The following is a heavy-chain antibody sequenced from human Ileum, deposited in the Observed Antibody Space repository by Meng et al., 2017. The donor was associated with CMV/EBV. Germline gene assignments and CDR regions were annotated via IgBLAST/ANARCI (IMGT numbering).Heavy chain of an antibody. CDR1: GYTFTSYY. Sequence: ASVKVSCKASGYTFTSYYMHWVRQAPGQGLEWMGIINPSGGSTSYAQKFQGRVTMTRDTSTSTVYMELSSLRSEDKAVYYCARATTIRGGGNYYGMDVWGQGTTVTVSS. J-gene: IGHJ6*02. CDR2: INPSGGST. CDR3: ARATTIRGGGNYYGMDV. D-gene: IGHD5-12*01. V-gene: IGHV1-46*01.